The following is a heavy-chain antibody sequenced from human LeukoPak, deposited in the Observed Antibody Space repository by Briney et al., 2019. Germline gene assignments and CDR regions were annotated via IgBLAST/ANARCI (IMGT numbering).Heavy chain of an antibody. CDR3: VRDRELNY. CDR1: GGSISIYY. CDR2: TYNSGST. J-gene: IGHJ4*02. V-gene: IGHV4-59*01. Sequence: SETLSLTCTVSGGSISIYYWSWLRQPPGKGLEWLGYTYNSGSTLYNPSLKSRVTISVDTSRNEFSLRLTSVTAADAAVYYCVRDRELNYWGQGTLVTVS. D-gene: IGHD3-10*01.